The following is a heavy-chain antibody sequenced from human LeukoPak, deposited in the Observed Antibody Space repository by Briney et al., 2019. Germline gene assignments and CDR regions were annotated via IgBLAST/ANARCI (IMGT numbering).Heavy chain of an antibody. CDR1: GFTFSNYW. Sequence: GGSLRLSCAASGFTFSNYWMSWVRQAPGKGLEWVANIKLDGSSEYYVDSVKGRFSISSDNAENSLYLQMNSLRAEDTAVYYCARDTKEGIFDYWGQGTLVTVSS. D-gene: IGHD2-15*01. V-gene: IGHV3-7*01. CDR3: ARDTKEGIFDY. CDR2: IKLDGSSE. J-gene: IGHJ4*02.